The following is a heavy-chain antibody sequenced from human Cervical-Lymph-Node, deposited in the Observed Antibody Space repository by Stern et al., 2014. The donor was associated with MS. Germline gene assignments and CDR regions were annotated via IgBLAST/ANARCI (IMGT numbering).Heavy chain of an antibody. V-gene: IGHV1-69*01. CDR1: GGTFSSYA. CDR2: FIPILRTA. Sequence: VQLVQSGAEVKKPGSSVKVSCQASGGTFSSYAISWGRQAPGQGIEWMGGFIPILRTATYAQKFQGRVTVTADESTSTAYMELSSLRSEATAVYYCARVFPRDYGGWFDPWGQGTLVTVSS. D-gene: IGHD4-17*01. CDR3: ARVFPRDYGGWFDP. J-gene: IGHJ5*02.